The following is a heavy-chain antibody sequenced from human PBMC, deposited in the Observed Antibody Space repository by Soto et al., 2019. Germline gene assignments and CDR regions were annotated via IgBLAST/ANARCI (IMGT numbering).Heavy chain of an antibody. D-gene: IGHD6-25*01. CDR1: GFIFSNYD. CDR3: VSGLPGGFDT. V-gene: IGHV3-13*01. Sequence: SGGSLRLSCAASGFIFSNYDVHWVRQTSGHGLEWVSRIGVAGDTNYSGSVKGRFTISRQNAKNSFFLQMNSLRAGDKAVYYCVSGLPGGFDTWGQGTLVTVSS. J-gene: IGHJ5*02. CDR2: IGVAGDT.